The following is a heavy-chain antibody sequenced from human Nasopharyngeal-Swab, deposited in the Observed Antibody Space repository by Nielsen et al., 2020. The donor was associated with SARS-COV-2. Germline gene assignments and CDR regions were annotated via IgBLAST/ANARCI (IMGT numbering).Heavy chain of an antibody. CDR2: INKSGGGT. CDR3: AKDRDDYGDYWGSETFHFDH. Sequence: VRQAPGKGLEWVSSINKSGGGTYFAESVKGRFTISRDNSKNTLYLQMNSLRAEDTAIYYCAKDRDDYGDYWGSETFHFDHWGQGTLVTVSS. D-gene: IGHD4-17*01. J-gene: IGHJ4*02. V-gene: IGHV3-23*01.